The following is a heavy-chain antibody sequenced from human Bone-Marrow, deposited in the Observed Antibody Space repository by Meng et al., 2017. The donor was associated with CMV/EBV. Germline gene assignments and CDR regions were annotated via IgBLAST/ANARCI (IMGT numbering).Heavy chain of an antibody. V-gene: IGHV4-39*07. D-gene: IGHD3-3*01. J-gene: IGHJ4*02. CDR3: ARSPFWSGYHYYFDY. CDR1: GGSISSSFYY. CDR2: IYYSGST. Sequence: SETLSLTWPVSGGSISSSFYYWGWIRQPPGKGLEWIGSIYYSGSTYYNPSLKSRVTRSVDTSKNQFSLKLSSVTAADTAVYYCARSPFWSGYHYYFDYWGQGPLVTVSS.